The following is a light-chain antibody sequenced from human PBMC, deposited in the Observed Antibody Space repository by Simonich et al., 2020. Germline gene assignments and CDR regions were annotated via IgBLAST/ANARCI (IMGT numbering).Light chain of an antibody. Sequence: NFMLTQPHSVSESPGKTVTISCTRSSGSIASNYVQWYQPRPGSAPTTVIYEANQRPSWVPDLFAGSIDSSSNSASLTISGLKTEDEADYYCQSYDSSNQVFGGGTKLTVL. CDR2: EAN. J-gene: IGLJ2*01. V-gene: IGLV6-57*03. CDR3: QSYDSSNQV. CDR1: SGSIASNY.